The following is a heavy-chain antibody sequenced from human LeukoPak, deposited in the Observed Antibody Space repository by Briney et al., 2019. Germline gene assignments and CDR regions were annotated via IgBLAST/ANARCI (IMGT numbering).Heavy chain of an antibody. Sequence: GGSLRLSCAASGIIVSRYWMTWVRQAPGKGLEWVANIKEDGSEKHYVDSVKGRFTISRDNAENSLYLQMNSLRAEDTAIYYCARDLGVCSGGTCYPVYDYWGQGIPVTVSS. D-gene: IGHD2-15*01. V-gene: IGHV3-7*01. J-gene: IGHJ4*02. CDR1: GIIVSRYW. CDR3: ARDLGVCSGGTCYPVYDY. CDR2: IKEDGSEK.